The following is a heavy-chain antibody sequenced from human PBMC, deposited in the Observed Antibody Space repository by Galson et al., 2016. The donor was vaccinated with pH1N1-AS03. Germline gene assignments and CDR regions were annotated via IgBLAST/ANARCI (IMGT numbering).Heavy chain of an antibody. CDR2: IYYSGST. Sequence: LRLSCAASGFMFSKYWMNWIRQPPGKGLEWIGYIYYSGSTNYNPSLKSRVTISVDTSKNQLSLKLRSVTAADTAVYYCARTMTTVTINWFDPWGQGTLVTVSS. CDR3: ARTMTTVTINWFDP. J-gene: IGHJ5*02. V-gene: IGHV4-59*01. CDR1: GFMFSKYW. D-gene: IGHD4-17*01.